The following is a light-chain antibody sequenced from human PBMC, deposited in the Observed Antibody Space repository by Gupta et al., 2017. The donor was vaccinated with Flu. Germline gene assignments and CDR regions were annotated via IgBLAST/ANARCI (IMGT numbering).Light chain of an antibody. CDR3: RNSKRWPWT. CDR1: QSLIFTDGSAY. CDR2: KDY. Sequence: EAVLTQSPLSLTVTLGQSASISCRSSQSLIFTDGSAYVCWLQQRPGQSPRRLIYKDYNRDPGVPDRFSGSGSDTDFTLTLSRVEAEDVGVYYCRNSKRWPWTFGQGTKVEIK. V-gene: IGKV2-30*01. J-gene: IGKJ1*01.